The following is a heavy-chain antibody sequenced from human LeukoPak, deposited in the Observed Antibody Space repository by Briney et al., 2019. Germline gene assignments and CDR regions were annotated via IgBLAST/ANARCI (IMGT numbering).Heavy chain of an antibody. Sequence: GGSLRLSCAASDFTFSSYTMNWVRQAPGKGLEWISSISSSSNYIYYADSVRGRFTISRDNAKNSLSLQMNSLRAEDTAVYYCARDFYSDSRGYVDYYGMDVWGQGTTVTVSS. CDR3: ARDFYSDSRGYVDYYGMDV. D-gene: IGHD3-22*01. J-gene: IGHJ6*02. V-gene: IGHV3-21*01. CDR2: ISSSSNYI. CDR1: DFTFSSYT.